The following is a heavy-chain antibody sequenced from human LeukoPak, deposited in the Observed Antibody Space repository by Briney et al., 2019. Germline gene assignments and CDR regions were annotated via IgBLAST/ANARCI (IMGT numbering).Heavy chain of an antibody. Sequence: ASVTVSCKASGYTFTIYAMHWVRQAPGQRLEWMGWINAGNGNTKYSQKFQGRVTITRDTSASTAYMELSSLRSEDTAVYYCARARLRRGVPFDPWGQGTLVTVSS. CDR1: GYTFTIYA. CDR3: ARARLRRGVPFDP. J-gene: IGHJ5*02. V-gene: IGHV1-3*01. CDR2: INAGNGNT. D-gene: IGHD3-16*01.